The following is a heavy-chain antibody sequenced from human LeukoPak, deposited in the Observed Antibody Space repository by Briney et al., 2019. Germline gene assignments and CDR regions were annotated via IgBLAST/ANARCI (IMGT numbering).Heavy chain of an antibody. CDR3: ARGPAGTASDY. CDR1: GGTFSSYA. CDR2: IIPIFGTA. V-gene: IGHV1-69*13. D-gene: IGHD1-1*01. Sequence: GASVKVSCTASGGTFSSYAISWVRQAPGQGLEWMGGIIPIFGTANYAQKFQGRVTITADESTSTAYMELSSLRSEDTAVYYCARGPAGTASDYWGQGTLVTVSS. J-gene: IGHJ4*02.